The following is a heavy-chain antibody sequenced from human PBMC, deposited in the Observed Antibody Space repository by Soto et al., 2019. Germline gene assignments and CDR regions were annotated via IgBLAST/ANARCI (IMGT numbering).Heavy chain of an antibody. Sequence: GGSLRLSCAASGFTFSDSALSWVRQGTGKGLEWVSSVTVSGDTSYYADSVEGRFTISRDNSKNTLYLQMNRLRADDTAVYYYAKHGCSYPACYPYYYYVDVWGEGATVTVS. CDR1: GFTFSDSA. V-gene: IGHV3-23*01. CDR2: VTVSGDTS. J-gene: IGHJ6*03. D-gene: IGHD2-15*01. CDR3: AKHGCSYPACYPYYYYVDV.